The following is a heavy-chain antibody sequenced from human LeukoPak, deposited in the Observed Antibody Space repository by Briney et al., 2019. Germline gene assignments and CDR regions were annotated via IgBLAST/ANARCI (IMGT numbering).Heavy chain of an antibody. V-gene: IGHV4-30-4*08. J-gene: IGHJ5*02. CDR1: GGSISSGDYY. D-gene: IGHD2-15*01. CDR3: ARLLQGGWFDP. CDR2: IYYSGST. Sequence: PSQTLSLTCTVSGGSISSGDYYWSWIRQPPGKGLEWIGYIYYSGSTYYNPSLKSRVTVSVDTSKNQFSLKLSSVTAADTAVYYCARLLQGGWFDPWGQGTLVTVSS.